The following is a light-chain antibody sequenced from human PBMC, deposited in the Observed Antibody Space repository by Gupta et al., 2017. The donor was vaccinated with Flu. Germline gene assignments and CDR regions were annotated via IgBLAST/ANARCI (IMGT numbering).Light chain of an antibody. CDR3: QQRSNWPI. CDR1: QSVSSY. V-gene: IGKV3-11*01. Sequence: EIVLTQSPATLSLSPGERATLSCRASQSVSSYLDWYQQKPGQAPRLLIYDASNRATGIPDRFSGTGSGTDFTLTISSREPEDFAVYYLQQRSNWPIFGQGTRLEIK. CDR2: DAS. J-gene: IGKJ5*01.